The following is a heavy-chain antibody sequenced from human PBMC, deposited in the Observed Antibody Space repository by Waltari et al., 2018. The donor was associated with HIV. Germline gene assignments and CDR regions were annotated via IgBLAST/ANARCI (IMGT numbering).Heavy chain of an antibody. J-gene: IGHJ2*01. D-gene: IGHD2-21*02. CDR2: ISYSGST. CDR1: TGSISSSSSY. Sequence: QLQLQESGPGLVKPSETLSLSCSISTGSISSSSSYWGWIRQPPGKGLEWIGSISYSGSTYYNPSRNSRVTISVDTSKNQFSLKLSFVTAADTAVYYCARSVVVTALWYFDLWGRGTLVTVSS. CDR3: ARSVVVTALWYFDL. V-gene: IGHV4-39*01.